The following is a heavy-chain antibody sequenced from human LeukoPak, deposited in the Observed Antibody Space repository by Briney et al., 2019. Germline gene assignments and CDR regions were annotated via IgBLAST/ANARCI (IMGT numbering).Heavy chain of an antibody. V-gene: IGHV1-3*01. Sequence: GASVKVSCKASGNIFNSYGFSWVRQAPGQRLEWMGWINAGNGNTKYSQKFQGRVTITRDTSASTAYMELSSLRSEDTAVYYCARGRDNWFDPWGQGTLVTVSS. CDR2: INAGNGNT. CDR1: GNIFNSYG. CDR3: ARGRDNWFDP. J-gene: IGHJ5*02.